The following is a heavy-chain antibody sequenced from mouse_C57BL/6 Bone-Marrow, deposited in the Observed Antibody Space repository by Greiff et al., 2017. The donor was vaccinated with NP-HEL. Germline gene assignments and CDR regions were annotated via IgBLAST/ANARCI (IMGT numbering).Heavy chain of an antibody. V-gene: IGHV2-2*01. J-gene: IGHJ4*01. CDR3: ASYYYGRYYYAMDY. Sequence: VKLMESGPGLVQPSQSLSITCTVSGFSLTSYGVHWVRQSPGKGLEWLGVIWSGGSTDYNAAFISRLSISKDNSKSQVFFKMNSLQADDTAIYYCASYYYGRYYYAMDYWGQGTSVTVSS. D-gene: IGHD1-1*01. CDR1: GFSLTSYG. CDR2: IWSGGST.